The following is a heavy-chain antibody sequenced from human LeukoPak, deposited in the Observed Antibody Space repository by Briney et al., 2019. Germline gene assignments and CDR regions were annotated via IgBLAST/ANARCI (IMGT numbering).Heavy chain of an antibody. CDR2: ISSNSEYI. Sequence: GGSLRLSCVASGFTFRSYCFNWVRQPPGGGLEWVASISSNSEYILHSDSLKGRFTVSRDNARDSLYLEMDSLRAEDTAIYYCAIYPLDIILLYYMDVWGKGTAVTVSS. V-gene: IGHV3-21*01. J-gene: IGHJ6*03. D-gene: IGHD3-9*01. CDR1: GFTFRSYC. CDR3: AIYPLDIILLYYMDV.